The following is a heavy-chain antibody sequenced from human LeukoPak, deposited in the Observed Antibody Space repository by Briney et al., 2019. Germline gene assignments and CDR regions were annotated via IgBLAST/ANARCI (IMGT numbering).Heavy chain of an antibody. Sequence: ASVKVSCKTSGYIFTTYAIQWVRQAPGQRLEWMGWINVGNGNTKYSQKFQGRVTITRDTSASTAYMELSSLRSEDTAVYYCARAVAESNWFDPWGQGTLVTVSS. CDR2: INVGNGNT. CDR1: GYIFTTYA. CDR3: ARAVAESNWFDP. D-gene: IGHD6-19*01. V-gene: IGHV1-3*01. J-gene: IGHJ5*02.